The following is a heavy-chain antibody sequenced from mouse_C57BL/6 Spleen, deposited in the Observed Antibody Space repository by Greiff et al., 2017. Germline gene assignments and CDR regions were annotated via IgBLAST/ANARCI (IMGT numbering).Heavy chain of an antibody. Sequence: VKLQQSGAELVKPGASVKLSCKASGYTFTSYWMQWVKQRPGQGLEWIGEIDPSDSYTNYNQKFKGKATLTVDTSSSTAYMQLSSLTSEDSAVYYCARRSNDDDWGKGTTLTVAS. V-gene: IGHV1-50*01. J-gene: IGHJ2*01. CDR2: IDPSDSYT. D-gene: IGHD2-5*01. CDR1: GYTFTSYW. CDR3: ARRSNDDD.